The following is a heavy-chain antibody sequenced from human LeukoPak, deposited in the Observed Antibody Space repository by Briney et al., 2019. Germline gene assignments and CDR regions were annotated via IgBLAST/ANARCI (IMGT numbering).Heavy chain of an antibody. D-gene: IGHD5-12*01. Sequence: ASVKLSCKASGYTFMSHDINWVRQAPGHGLESMGWISEYIGNTKYAQKLQGRVTMTTDTSTSAAYMELRSLRSDDTAVYYCARVGGYSGRKAFDIWGQGTMVTVSS. CDR2: ISEYIGNT. CDR1: GYTFMSHD. CDR3: ARVGGYSGRKAFDI. V-gene: IGHV1-18*01. J-gene: IGHJ3*02.